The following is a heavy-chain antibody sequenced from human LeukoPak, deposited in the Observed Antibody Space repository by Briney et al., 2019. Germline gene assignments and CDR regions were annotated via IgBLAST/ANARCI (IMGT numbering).Heavy chain of an antibody. CDR1: GYSFTSYW. Sequence: GESLKISCKGSGYSFTSYWIGWVRQMPGKGLEWMGIIYPGDSDTRYSPSFQGQVTISADKSISTAYLQWSSLKASDTAMYYCARGGDIGAAGTAAFDIWGQGTMVTVSS. D-gene: IGHD6-13*01. CDR3: ARGGDIGAAGTAAFDI. CDR2: IYPGDSDT. V-gene: IGHV5-51*01. J-gene: IGHJ3*02.